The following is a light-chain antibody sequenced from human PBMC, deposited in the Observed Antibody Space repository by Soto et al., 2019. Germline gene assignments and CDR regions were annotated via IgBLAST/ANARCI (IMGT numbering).Light chain of an antibody. Sequence: EIVLTQSPGTLSLSPGERATLSCRASQSVSSSYLAWYQQKPGQAPRLLIYGASSRATGIPDRFSGSGSQTQFTLSISSLQSEDFAFYYCQQYNNWPITFGQGTRLEIK. CDR1: QSVSSSY. CDR2: GAS. V-gene: IGKV3-20*01. J-gene: IGKJ5*01. CDR3: QQYNNWPIT.